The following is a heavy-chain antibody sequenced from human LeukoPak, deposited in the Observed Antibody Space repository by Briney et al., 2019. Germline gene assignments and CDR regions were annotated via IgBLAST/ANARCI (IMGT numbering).Heavy chain of an antibody. CDR3: ARGSSSHAGAFDI. Sequence: ASVKVSCKASGYTFTSYDINWVRQATGQGLEWMGWMNPNSGNTGYAQKFQGRVTITADESTSTAYMELSSLRSEDTAVYYRARGSSSHAGAFDIWGQGTMVTVSS. CDR1: GYTFTSYD. CDR2: MNPNSGNT. V-gene: IGHV1-8*01. J-gene: IGHJ3*02. D-gene: IGHD6-6*01.